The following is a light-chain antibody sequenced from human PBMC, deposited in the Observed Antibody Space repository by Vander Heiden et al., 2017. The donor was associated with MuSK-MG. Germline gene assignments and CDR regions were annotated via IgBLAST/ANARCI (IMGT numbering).Light chain of an antibody. CDR3: TAWNSSTCV. J-gene: IGLJ2*01. CDR1: KLGDKY. Sequence: SYELTQPPPVSVSPGQTASITCSGDKLGDKYACWYQQKPGQSPVLVIYQDSKRPSGIPELFSGSNSGTTATPIIGGTQAMDDDYYYCTAWNSSTCVFGGGTKVTVL. V-gene: IGLV3-1*01. CDR2: QDS.